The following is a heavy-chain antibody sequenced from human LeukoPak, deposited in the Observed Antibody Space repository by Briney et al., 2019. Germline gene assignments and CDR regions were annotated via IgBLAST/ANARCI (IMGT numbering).Heavy chain of an antibody. V-gene: IGHV1-69*13. J-gene: IGHJ4*02. Sequence: GASVKVSCKASGGAFSSYTISWVRQAPGQGLEWMGGIIPILGTSNYAQRFQGRVTITADESTSTAYMELSSLRSEDTAVYYCARRYSGSYYELTDYWGQGTLVTVSS. CDR3: ARRYSGSYYELTDY. D-gene: IGHD1-26*01. CDR1: GGAFSSYT. CDR2: IIPILGTS.